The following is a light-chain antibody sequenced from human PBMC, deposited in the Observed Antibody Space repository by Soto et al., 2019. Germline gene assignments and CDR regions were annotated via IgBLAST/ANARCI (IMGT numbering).Light chain of an antibody. V-gene: IGLV2-8*01. CDR2: EVN. CDR1: DSDIGTYIY. CDR3: SSYAGVKNFVV. J-gene: IGLJ2*01. Sequence: QSALTQPPSASGSPGQSVTISCTGSDSDIGTYIYVSWYQQHPGKGPKLILHEVNKRPSGVPDRFSGSNSGNAASLTGSGLQIEDEADYCCSSYAGVKNFVVFGGGTKLTVL.